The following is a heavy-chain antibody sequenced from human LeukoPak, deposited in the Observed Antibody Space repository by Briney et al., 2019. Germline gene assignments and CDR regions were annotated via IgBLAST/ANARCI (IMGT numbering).Heavy chain of an antibody. Sequence: GGSLRLSCTATGFTSSNFGMAWVRQAPGQGLEWVSTISGSGGNMYQADSVKGRFTISRDNSRSTLYLQMNSLRAEDTAVYYCAKDAGPQQLVFFDSWGQGTLVTVSS. J-gene: IGHJ4*02. V-gene: IGHV3-23*01. CDR1: GFTSSNFG. CDR2: ISGSGGNM. D-gene: IGHD6-6*01. CDR3: AKDAGPQQLVFFDS.